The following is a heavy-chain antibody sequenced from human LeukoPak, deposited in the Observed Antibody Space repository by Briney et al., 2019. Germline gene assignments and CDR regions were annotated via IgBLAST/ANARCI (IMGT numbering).Heavy chain of an antibody. D-gene: IGHD1-26*01. J-gene: IGHJ4*02. CDR3: ARGSSFDGYCSSGACDAGYYDS. CDR1: GESFSAYF. V-gene: IGHV4-34*01. Sequence: SETLSLTCAVYGESFSAYFWNWIRQAPGKPLEYIGEINHRGSSHYNPSLKTRVTLSVDTSKNQFSLKLTSVTAADTAVYFCARGSSFDGYCSSGACDAGYYDSWGQGTPVTVSS. CDR2: INHRGSS.